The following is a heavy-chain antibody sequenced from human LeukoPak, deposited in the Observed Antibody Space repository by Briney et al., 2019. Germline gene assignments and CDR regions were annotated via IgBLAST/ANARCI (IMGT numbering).Heavy chain of an antibody. Sequence: GGSLRLSCAASGFTFKLYWMHWVRQVPGRGPVWVSRINHDGSDTIYADSVRGRFTISRDDAKNTLYLQMNNLRAEDTAVYYCVRGGPSTWSWGQGTLVTVSS. CDR2: INHDGSDT. CDR3: VRGGPSTWS. CDR1: GFTFKLYW. D-gene: IGHD2-15*01. V-gene: IGHV3-74*01. J-gene: IGHJ5*02.